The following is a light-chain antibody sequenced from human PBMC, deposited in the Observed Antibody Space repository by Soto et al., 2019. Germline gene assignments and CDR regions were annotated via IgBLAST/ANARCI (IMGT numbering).Light chain of an antibody. J-gene: IGKJ5*01. CDR2: GAS. V-gene: IGKV3-15*01. CDR1: QSVSSRY. Sequence: EIVLTQSPGTLSLSPGESATLSCRASQSVSSRYLGWYQQRPGQAPRLLIYGASTRATGIPARFSGSGSGTEFTLTISSLQSEDFVVYYCQQYNTWPITFGQGTRLEIK. CDR3: QQYNTWPIT.